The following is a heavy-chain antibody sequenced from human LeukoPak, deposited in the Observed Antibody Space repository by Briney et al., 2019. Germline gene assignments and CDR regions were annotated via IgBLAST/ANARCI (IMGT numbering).Heavy chain of an antibody. J-gene: IGHJ4*02. CDR3: AGRSGPDDY. D-gene: IGHD2-15*01. Sequence: GGSLRLSCVASGFTFSSYEMNWVRQAPGKGLEWVSYISSSSGTINYADSVEGRFTISRDNAKKSLYLQMNSLRVEDTAVYYCAGRSGPDDYWGQGTLVTVSS. CDR2: ISSSSGTI. V-gene: IGHV3-48*03. CDR1: GFTFSSYE.